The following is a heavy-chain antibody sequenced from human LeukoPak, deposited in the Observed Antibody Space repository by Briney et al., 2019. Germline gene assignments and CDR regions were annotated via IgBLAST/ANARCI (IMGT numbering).Heavy chain of an antibody. CDR1: GGSISSNSYF. D-gene: IGHD5-24*01. Sequence: PSETLSLTCTVSGGSISSNSYFWVWIRQPPGKRLEWIGSIYNSGSTYNNPSLKSRVTISVDTSKNQFSLHLSSVTAADTAVYYCARTIWNWFDPWGQGTLVTVSS. V-gene: IGHV4-39*07. J-gene: IGHJ5*02. CDR3: ARTIWNWFDP. CDR2: IYNSGST.